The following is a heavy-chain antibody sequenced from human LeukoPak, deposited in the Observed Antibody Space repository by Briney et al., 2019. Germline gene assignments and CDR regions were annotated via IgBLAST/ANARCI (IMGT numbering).Heavy chain of an antibody. J-gene: IGHJ4*02. CDR3: ARGSLFHYFFDY. Sequence: PGGSLRLSCAASGFTFSSYGMHWVRQAPGKGLEWVAFIRYDGSNKYYADSVKGRFTISRDNSKNTLYLQMNSLRAEDTAVYYCARGSLFHYFFDYWGQGTLVTVSS. V-gene: IGHV3-30*02. CDR1: GFTFSSYG. CDR2: IRYDGSNK. D-gene: IGHD2-21*01.